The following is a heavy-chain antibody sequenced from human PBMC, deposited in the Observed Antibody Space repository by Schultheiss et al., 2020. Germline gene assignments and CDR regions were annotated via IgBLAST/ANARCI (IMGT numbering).Heavy chain of an antibody. J-gene: IGHJ6*02. V-gene: IGHV1-8*01. Sequence: ASVKVSCKASGYTFTSYDINWVRQAPGQGLEWMGWISAYNDNTHYAQKFQGRVTMTRNTSISTAYMELSSLRSEDTAVYYCARGGIAVAGSPSPTYYYYGMDVWGQGTTVTVSS. CDR3: ARGGIAVAGSPSPTYYYYGMDV. D-gene: IGHD6-19*01. CDR2: ISAYNDNT. CDR1: GYTFTSYD.